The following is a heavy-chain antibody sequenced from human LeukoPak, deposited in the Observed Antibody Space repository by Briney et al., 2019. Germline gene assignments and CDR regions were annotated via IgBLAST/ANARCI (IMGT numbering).Heavy chain of an antibody. CDR2: IYYSGST. D-gene: IGHD6-13*01. Sequence: SETLSLTCTVSGGSISSSSYYWGWVRQPPGTGLEWIGSIYYSGSTYYNPSLKSRVTISVDTSKNQFSLKLSSVTAADTAVYYCARSSSWYVARLDYWGQGTLVTVSS. CDR1: GGSISSSSYY. CDR3: ARSSSWYVARLDY. V-gene: IGHV4-39*07. J-gene: IGHJ4*02.